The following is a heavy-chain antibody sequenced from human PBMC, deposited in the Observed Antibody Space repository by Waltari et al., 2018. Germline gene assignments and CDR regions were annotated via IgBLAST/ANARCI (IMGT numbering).Heavy chain of an antibody. D-gene: IGHD3-3*01. CDR1: FSGYY. Sequence: FSGYYWSWIRQPPGKGLEWIGEINHSGSTNYNPSLKSRVTISVDTSKNQFSLKLSSVTAADTAVYYCARKIKSYDFWSGYRPYYYYYYMDVWGKGTTVTVSS. CDR2: INHSGST. J-gene: IGHJ6*03. V-gene: IGHV4-34*01. CDR3: ARKIKSYDFWSGYRPYYYYYYMDV.